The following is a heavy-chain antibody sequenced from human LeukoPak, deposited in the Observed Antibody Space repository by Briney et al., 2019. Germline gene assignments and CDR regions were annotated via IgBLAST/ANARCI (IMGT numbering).Heavy chain of an antibody. J-gene: IGHJ4*02. CDR3: AGALYYNYYETRYFAY. CDR2: IYSDGSA. D-gene: IGHD3-22*01. CDR1: GFTVRSNY. Sequence: GGSLRLSCTASGFTVRSNYMFWVRQAPGKGLECVSVIYSDGSAYYADSVKGRFTISRDSSTNTLFLQMNSLRAEDTAMYYCAGALYYNYYETRYFAYWGQGTPVAVSS. V-gene: IGHV3-53*01.